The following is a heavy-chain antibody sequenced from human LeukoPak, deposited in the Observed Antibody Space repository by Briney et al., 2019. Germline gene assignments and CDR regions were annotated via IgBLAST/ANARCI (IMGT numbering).Heavy chain of an antibody. CDR3: ARGSSTSCWALGY. V-gene: IGHV4-59*01. J-gene: IGHJ4*02. Sequence: ASETLSLTCTVSGGSISSYYWSWIRQPPGKGLEWIGYIYYSGSTNYNPSLKSRVTISVDTSKNQFSLKLSSVTAADTAVYHCARGSSTSCWALGYWGQGTLVTVSS. CDR2: IYYSGST. CDR1: GGSISSYY. D-gene: IGHD2-2*01.